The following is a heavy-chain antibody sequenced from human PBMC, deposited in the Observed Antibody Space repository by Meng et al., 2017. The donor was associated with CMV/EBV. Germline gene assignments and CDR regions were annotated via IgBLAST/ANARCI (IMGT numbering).Heavy chain of an antibody. V-gene: IGHV3-23*03. J-gene: IGHJ4*02. CDR3: AKLAGSSWYGSYFDY. D-gene: IGHD6-13*01. Sequence: GGSLRLSCAASGFTFSNFDMSWVRQAPGKGLEWVSFIYRGGVSTYYADSVRGRFTISRDNSKNALYLQMNSLRAEDTAVYYCAKLAGSSWYGSYFDYWGQGTLVTVPS. CDR2: IYRGGVST. CDR1: GFTFSNFD.